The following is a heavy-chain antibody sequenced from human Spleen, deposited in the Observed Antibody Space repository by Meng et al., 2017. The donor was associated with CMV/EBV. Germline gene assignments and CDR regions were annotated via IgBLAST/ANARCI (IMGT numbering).Heavy chain of an antibody. Sequence: YTLTELSMHWVRQAPGKGLEWMGGFDPEDGETIYAQKFQGRVTMTEDTSTDTAYMELSSLRSEDTAVYYCARDGSSGSYYLYNWFDPWGQGTLVTVSS. CDR1: YTLTELS. J-gene: IGHJ5*02. V-gene: IGHV1-24*01. D-gene: IGHD3-10*01. CDR3: ARDGSSGSYYLYNWFDP. CDR2: FDPEDGET.